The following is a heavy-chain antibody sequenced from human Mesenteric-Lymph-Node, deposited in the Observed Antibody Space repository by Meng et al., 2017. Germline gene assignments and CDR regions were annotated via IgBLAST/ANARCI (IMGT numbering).Heavy chain of an antibody. CDR1: GGSFSGYY. J-gene: IGHJ4*02. Sequence: QVQLQQWGAGLLKPSETLSLTCAVHGGSFSGYYWSWIRQPPGKGLEWIGEINHSGRTNYNPSLKSRVTISVDTSKNQFSLKLRSVTAADTAVYYCARGGGNSWYIDYWGQGTLVTVSS. CDR2: INHSGRT. D-gene: IGHD6-13*01. CDR3: ARGGGNSWYIDY. V-gene: IGHV4-34*01.